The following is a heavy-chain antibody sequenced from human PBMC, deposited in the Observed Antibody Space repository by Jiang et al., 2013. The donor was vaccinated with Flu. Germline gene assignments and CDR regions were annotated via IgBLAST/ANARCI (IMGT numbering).Heavy chain of an antibody. J-gene: IGHJ4*02. CDR2: IYYSGST. D-gene: IGHD6-19*01. V-gene: IGHV4-59*02. CDR1: GGSVSNFY. CDR3: ARISGAWYSSNDY. Sequence: PGLVKPPETLSLTCTVSGGSVSNFYWSWIRQPPGKGLECIGYIYYSGSTNYNPSLKSRVTISVDTSKNQFSLRLSSVTAADTAVYYCARISGAWYSSNDYWGQGTLVTVSS.